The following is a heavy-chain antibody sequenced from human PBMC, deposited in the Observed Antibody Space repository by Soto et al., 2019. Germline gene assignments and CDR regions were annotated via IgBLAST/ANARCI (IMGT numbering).Heavy chain of an antibody. CDR1: GFTFSSYS. CDR2: ISSSSSYI. D-gene: IGHD5-18*01. Sequence: EVQLVESGGGLVKPGGSLRLSCAASGFTFSSYSMNWVRQAPGKGLEWVSSISSSSSYIYYADSVKGRFTISRDNAKNSLYLQMNSLRAEDTAVYDCARAWEDVVTAMVNHFDYWGQGTLVTVSS. J-gene: IGHJ4*02. V-gene: IGHV3-21*01. CDR3: ARAWEDVVTAMVNHFDY.